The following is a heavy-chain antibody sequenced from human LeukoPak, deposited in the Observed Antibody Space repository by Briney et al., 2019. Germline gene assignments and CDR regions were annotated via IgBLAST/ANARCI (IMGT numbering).Heavy chain of an antibody. CDR2: INSDGSST. J-gene: IGHJ3*02. CDR1: GFTFSSYW. D-gene: IGHD6-25*01. Sequence: GGSLRLSCAASGFTFSSYWMHRVRHAPGKGLVWVSRINSDGSSTSYADPVKGRFTISRDNAKNTLYLQMNSLRAEDTAVYYCARRSAAKDAFDIWGQGTMVTVSS. CDR3: ARRSAAKDAFDI. V-gene: IGHV3-74*01.